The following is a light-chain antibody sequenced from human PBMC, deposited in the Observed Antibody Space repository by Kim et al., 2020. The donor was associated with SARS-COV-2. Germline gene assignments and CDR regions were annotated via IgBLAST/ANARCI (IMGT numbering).Light chain of an antibody. J-gene: IGLJ3*02. V-gene: IGLV1-44*01. CDR2: SNT. CDR1: SSDIESNT. CDR3: ASWDDSLGGWV. Sequence: ELTQPPSASGTPGQRITISCSGSSSDIESNTVNWYQQFPGSTPKLLIYSNTQRPSGVPDRFSGSKSGTSASLAITELQSEDEADYYCASWDDSLGGWVFGGGTQLTVL.